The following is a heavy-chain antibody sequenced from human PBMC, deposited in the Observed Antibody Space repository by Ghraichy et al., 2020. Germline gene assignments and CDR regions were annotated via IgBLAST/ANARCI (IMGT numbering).Heavy chain of an antibody. J-gene: IGHJ6*02. V-gene: IGHV1-2*06. CDR1: GYTFTGYY. Sequence: ASVKVSCKASGYTFTGYYMHWVRQAPGQGLEWMGRINPNSGGTNYAQKFQGRVTMTRDTSISTAYMELSRLRSDDTAVYYCARVRTGTTWREKSRNNYYYGMDVWGQGTTVTVSS. D-gene: IGHD1-1*01. CDR2: INPNSGGT. CDR3: ARVRTGTTWREKSRNNYYYGMDV.